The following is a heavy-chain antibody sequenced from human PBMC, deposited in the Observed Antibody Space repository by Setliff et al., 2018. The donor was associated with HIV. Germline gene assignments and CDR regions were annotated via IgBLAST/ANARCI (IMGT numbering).Heavy chain of an antibody. CDR3: ARDSGDDYSDYYYYGMDV. CDR1: GYTFSTYD. Sequence: ASVKVSCKASGYTFSTYDIHWVRQATGQGLEWMGSMNPNNGNTVYAQKFQGRVTMTRDTSTSTVCMELSSLRSEDTALYYCARDSGDDYSDYYYYGMDVWGQGTTVTVSS. V-gene: IGHV1-8*01. CDR2: MNPNNGNT. J-gene: IGHJ6*02. D-gene: IGHD4-4*01.